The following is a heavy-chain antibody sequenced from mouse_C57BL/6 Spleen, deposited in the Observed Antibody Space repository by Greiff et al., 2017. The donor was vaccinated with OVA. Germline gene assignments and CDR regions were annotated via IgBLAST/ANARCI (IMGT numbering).Heavy chain of an antibody. CDR3: ARSADSNYVDY. V-gene: IGHV1-69*01. CDR2: IDPSDSYT. Sequence: VQLQQPGAELVMPGASVKLSCKASGYTFTSYWMHWVKQRPGQGLEWIGEIDPSDSYTNYNQKFKGKSTLTVDKSSSTAYMQLSSLTSEDSAVYYCARSADSNYVDYWGQGTTLTVSS. J-gene: IGHJ2*01. CDR1: GYTFTSYW. D-gene: IGHD2-5*01.